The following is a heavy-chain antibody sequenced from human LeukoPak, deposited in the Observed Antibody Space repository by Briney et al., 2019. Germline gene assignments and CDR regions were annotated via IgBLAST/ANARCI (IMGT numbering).Heavy chain of an antibody. CDR1: GFTFSRHW. Sequence: PGGSLRLSCAASGFTFSRHWMSWVRQAPGKGLERVAHMNQDGSAIYSIDSVKGRFTIPRDNDKNSLYLHMSGLTVADTAVYYCARTVPGHPDDYFDYWGQGTLVTVSS. CDR2: MNQDGSAI. J-gene: IGHJ4*02. CDR3: ARTVPGHPDDYFDY. V-gene: IGHV3-7*01. D-gene: IGHD6-19*01.